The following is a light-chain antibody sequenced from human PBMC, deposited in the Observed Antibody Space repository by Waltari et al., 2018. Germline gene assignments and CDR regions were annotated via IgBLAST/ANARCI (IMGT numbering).Light chain of an antibody. CDR3: ATWDDRLSGWL. J-gene: IGLJ3*02. CDR1: SSNIGSQY. V-gene: IGLV1-47*01. CDR2: KNE. Sequence: QSVLTQTPSASGTPGQRVTISCSGSSSNIGSQYVYWYQQLPGTAPKLLIYKNEQPPSGVPDRLSCSKSGTSAYLAISGVRSEDEADYYCATWDDRLSGWLFGGGTKLTAL.